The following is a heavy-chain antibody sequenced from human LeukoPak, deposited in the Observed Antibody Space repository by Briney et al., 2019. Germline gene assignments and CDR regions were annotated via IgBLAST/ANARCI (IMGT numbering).Heavy chain of an antibody. CDR1: GFTFSIYG. V-gene: IGHV3-30*02. Sequence: GGSLRLSCLASGFTFSIYGMHWVRQAPGKGLEWVAFIRYDGSNKYYADSVKGRFTISRDNSKNTLYLEMNSLRAEDTAVYYCAVRGIVGATSQDYWGQGTLVTVSS. CDR3: AVRGIVGATSQDY. CDR2: IRYDGSNK. J-gene: IGHJ4*02. D-gene: IGHD1-26*01.